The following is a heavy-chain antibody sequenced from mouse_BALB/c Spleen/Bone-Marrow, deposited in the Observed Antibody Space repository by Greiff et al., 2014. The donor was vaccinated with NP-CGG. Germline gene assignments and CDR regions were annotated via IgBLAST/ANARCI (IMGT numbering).Heavy chain of an antibody. D-gene: IGHD4-1*01. CDR3: TRHELGLFDY. J-gene: IGHJ2*01. CDR2: ISNGGGST. V-gene: IGHV5-12-1*01. Sequence: EVQGVESGGGLVKPGGSLKLSCAASGFAFSSYDMSWVRQTPEKRLEWVAYISNGGGSTYYPDTVKGRFTISRDNAKNTLYLQMSSLKSEDTAMYYCTRHELGLFDYWGQGTTLIVSS. CDR1: GFAFSSYD.